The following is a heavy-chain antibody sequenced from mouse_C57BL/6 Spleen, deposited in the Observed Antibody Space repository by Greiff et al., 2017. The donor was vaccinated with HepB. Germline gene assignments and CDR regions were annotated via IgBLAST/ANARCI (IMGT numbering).Heavy chain of an antibody. Sequence: QVQLQQPGPELVRPGSSVKLSCKASGYTFTSYWMHWVKQRPVQGLEWIGNIDPSDSDTHYNQKFKDKATLTVDKSSSTAYMQLSSLTSEDSAVYYCARSAGGTNYFDYWGQGTTLTVSS. D-gene: IGHD3-1*01. CDR1: GYTFTSYW. J-gene: IGHJ2*01. CDR3: ARSAGGTNYFDY. CDR2: IDPSDSDT. V-gene: IGHV1-52*01.